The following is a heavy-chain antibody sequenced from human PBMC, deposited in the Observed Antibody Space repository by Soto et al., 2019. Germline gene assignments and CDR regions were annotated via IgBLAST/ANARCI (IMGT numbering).Heavy chain of an antibody. CDR1: GGTFSSYA. CDR2: IIPIFGTA. V-gene: IGHV1-69*12. Sequence: QVQLVQSGAEVKKPGSSVKVSCKASGGTFSSYAISWVRQAPGQGLEWMGGIIPIFGTANYAQKFQGRVTITADESTSTADMELSSLRSEDTAVYYCAGDAPYLFGYYDSSGYSPWGQGTLVTVSS. D-gene: IGHD3-22*01. CDR3: AGDAPYLFGYYDSSGYSP. J-gene: IGHJ5*02.